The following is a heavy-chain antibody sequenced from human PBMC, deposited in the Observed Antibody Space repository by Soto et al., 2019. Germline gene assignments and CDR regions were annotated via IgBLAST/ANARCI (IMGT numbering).Heavy chain of an antibody. V-gene: IGHV1-69*13. D-gene: IGHD5-18*01. CDR2: IIPIFGTA. CDR1: GGTFSSYA. J-gene: IGHJ6*02. CDR3: ARDHGETGRYSYGFMGSLTSLYYGMDV. Sequence: GASVKVSCKASGGTFSSYAISWVRQAPGQGLEWMGGIIPIFGTANYAQKFQGRVTITADESTSTAYMELSSLRSEDTAVYYCARDHGETGRYSYGFMGSLTSLYYGMDVWGQGPTVTVSS.